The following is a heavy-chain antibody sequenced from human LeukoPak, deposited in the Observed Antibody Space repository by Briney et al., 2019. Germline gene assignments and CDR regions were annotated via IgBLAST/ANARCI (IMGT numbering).Heavy chain of an antibody. Sequence: ASVKVSFKASGYTFTVYYMHWVRQAPGQGLEWMGWINPNSGGTNYAQKFQGWVTMTRDTSISTAYMELSRLRSDDTAVYYCARAPYDSDWFDPWGQGTLVTVSS. CDR3: ARAPYDSDWFDP. V-gene: IGHV1-2*04. CDR1: GYTFTVYY. D-gene: IGHD3-3*01. J-gene: IGHJ5*02. CDR2: INPNSGGT.